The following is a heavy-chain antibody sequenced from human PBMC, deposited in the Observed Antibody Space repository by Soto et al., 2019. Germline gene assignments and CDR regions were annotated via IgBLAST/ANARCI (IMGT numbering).Heavy chain of an antibody. CDR3: ATTQSSATFKTYYYDMHV. Sequence: PGESLKISCKDSGHSFTNYWIVWVRQMPGKGLEWMGTIYPDDSGTRYSPSFQGQVTISADKSISTAYLQWSSLKASDTAIYYCATTQSSATFKTYYYDMHVWGQGTTVTVSS. D-gene: IGHD3-10*01. CDR1: GHSFTNYW. V-gene: IGHV5-51*01. J-gene: IGHJ6*02. CDR2: IYPDDSGT.